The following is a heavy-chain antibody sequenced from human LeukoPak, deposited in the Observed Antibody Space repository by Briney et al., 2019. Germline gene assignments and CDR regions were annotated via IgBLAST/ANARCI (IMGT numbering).Heavy chain of an antibody. D-gene: IGHD3-16*02. V-gene: IGHV4-38-2*01. Sequence: GSLRLSCAASGFTFDDYTMHWVRQAPGKGLEWIGSIYYSGSTYYNPSLKSRVTISVDTSKNQFSLKLSSVTAADTAVYYCAIHPIRLGELSLGAFDIWGQGTMVTVSS. J-gene: IGHJ3*02. CDR2: IYYSGST. CDR3: AIHPIRLGELSLGAFDI. CDR1: GFTFDDYT.